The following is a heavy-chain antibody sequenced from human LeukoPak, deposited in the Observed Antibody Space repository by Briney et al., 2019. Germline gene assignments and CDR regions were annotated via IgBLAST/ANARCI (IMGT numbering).Heavy chain of an antibody. CDR1: GFTFSDYS. CDR2: ISAGGGNT. D-gene: IGHD5/OR15-5a*01. V-gene: IGHV3-23*01. J-gene: IGHJ4*02. CDR3: ARRSYSVYEYFDN. Sequence: GGSLRLSCAASGFTFSDYSYYMSWIRQAPGEGLEWVSAISAGGGNTYYADSVKGRFTISRDNSKNTVYLQMNSLRAEDTAVYYCARRSYSVYEYFDNWGQGTLVTVSS.